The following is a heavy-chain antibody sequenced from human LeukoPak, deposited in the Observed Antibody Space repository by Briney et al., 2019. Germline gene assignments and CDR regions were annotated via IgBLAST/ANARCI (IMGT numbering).Heavy chain of an antibody. V-gene: IGHV3-21*01. Sequence: PGGSLRLSCAASGFTFSSYSMNWVRQAPGKGLEWVSAISGSGGSTYYADSVKGRFTISRDNAKNSLHLQMNSLRAEDTAVYYCARGRWLQALYYSDYWGQGTLVTVSS. D-gene: IGHD5-24*01. CDR3: ARGRWLQALYYSDY. J-gene: IGHJ4*02. CDR2: ISGSGGST. CDR1: GFTFSSYS.